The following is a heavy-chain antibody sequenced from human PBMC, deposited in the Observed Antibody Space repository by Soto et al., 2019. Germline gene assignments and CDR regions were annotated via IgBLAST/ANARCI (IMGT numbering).Heavy chain of an antibody. V-gene: IGHV1-69*01. D-gene: IGHD3-10*01. CDR2: INPMFGTA. CDR1: GGIFSSHA. CDR3: ARDPAEGGFGPINYFEY. J-gene: IGHJ4*02. Sequence: QVQLVQSGAEVKKPGSSVKISCKASGGIFSSHATSWVRQAPGQGLEWMGGINPMFGTANYAQKFQDRVTITADESTXXXXXXXXXXXXXXXXXXXCARDPAEGGFGPINYFEYWGQGTLVIVSS.